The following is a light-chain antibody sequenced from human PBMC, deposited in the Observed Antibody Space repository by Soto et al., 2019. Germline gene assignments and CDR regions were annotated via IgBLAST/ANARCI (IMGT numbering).Light chain of an antibody. CDR3: QSYDSSLSGSVV. Sequence: QSVLTQPPSVSGAPGQRVTISCTGSSFNIGAGYDVHWYQQLPGTAPKLLIYGNNNRPSGVPDRFSGSKSGTSASLAITGLQAEDEADYYCQSYDSSLSGSVVFGGGTQLTVL. CDR2: GNN. CDR1: SFNIGAGYD. V-gene: IGLV1-40*01. J-gene: IGLJ2*01.